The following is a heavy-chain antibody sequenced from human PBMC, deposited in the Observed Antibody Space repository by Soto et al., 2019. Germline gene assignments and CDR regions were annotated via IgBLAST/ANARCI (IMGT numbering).Heavy chain of an antibody. J-gene: IGHJ4*02. CDR3: AKAAVNYYGSGSDAIDY. Sequence: GSLRLSCAASGFIFDDYTMHWVRQAPGKGLEWVSLIGWDGVSTHYAYSVKGRFTISRDNSKNSVYLQMNSLGKEDTALYYCAKAAVNYYGSGSDAIDYWGQGALVTVSS. D-gene: IGHD3-10*01. CDR1: GFIFDDYT. V-gene: IGHV3-43*01. CDR2: IGWDGVST.